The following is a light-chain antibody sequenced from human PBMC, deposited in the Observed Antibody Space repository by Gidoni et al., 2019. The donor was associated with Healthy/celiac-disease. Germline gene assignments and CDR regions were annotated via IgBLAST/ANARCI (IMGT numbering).Light chain of an antibody. CDR1: QSVSSSY. V-gene: IGKV3-20*01. CDR3: QQYGSSPRT. J-gene: IGKJ1*01. CDR2: GAS. Sequence: EREWTQSPGTLSWSPGERATLSCRASQSVSSSYLAWYQQKPGQAPRLLIYGASRRATGIPDRFSGSGSGTDFTLTISRLDPYDFAVYYCQQYGSSPRTFGQGPKVEIK.